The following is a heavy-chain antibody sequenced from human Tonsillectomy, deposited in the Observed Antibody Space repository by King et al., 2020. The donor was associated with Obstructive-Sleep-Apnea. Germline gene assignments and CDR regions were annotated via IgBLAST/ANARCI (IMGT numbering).Heavy chain of an antibody. CDR2: IYYSGST. V-gene: IGHV4-31*03. Sequence: QLQESGPGLVKPSQTLSLTCTVSGGSISSGGYYWSWIRQHPGKGLEWIGYIYYSGSTYYNPSLKSRVTISVDTSKNQSSLKLSSVTAADTAVYYCARDVRRPLYFDYWGQGTLVTVSS. J-gene: IGHJ4*02. CDR3: ARDVRRPLYFDY. CDR1: GGSISSGGYY.